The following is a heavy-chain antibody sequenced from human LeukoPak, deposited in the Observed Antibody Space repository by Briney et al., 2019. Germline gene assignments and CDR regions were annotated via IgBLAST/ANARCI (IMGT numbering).Heavy chain of an antibody. Sequence: SETLSLTCSVSGGSISRNYWIWIRQPPGKGLEVIGHVYFSGNTNYNPSLKSRVTISIDTSKNQFSLTLSSVTAADTAVYYCARDSAAGYMDVWGKGTTVTVSS. CDR3: ARDSAAGYMDV. CDR1: GGSISRNY. J-gene: IGHJ6*03. D-gene: IGHD6-25*01. CDR2: VYFSGNT. V-gene: IGHV4-59*01.